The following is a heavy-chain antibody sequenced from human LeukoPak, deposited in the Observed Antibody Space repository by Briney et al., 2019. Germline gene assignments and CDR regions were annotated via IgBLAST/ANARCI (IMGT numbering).Heavy chain of an antibody. Sequence: GGSLRLSCAASGFTFSSYSMNWVRQAPGKGLEWVSYVSSSSSTIYYADSVKGRFTISRDNAKKSLYLQMNSLRAEDTAVYYCARPSRGFFDYWGQGTLVTVSS. CDR1: GFTFSSYS. V-gene: IGHV3-48*01. CDR2: VSSSSSTI. D-gene: IGHD3-10*01. CDR3: ARPSRGFFDY. J-gene: IGHJ4*02.